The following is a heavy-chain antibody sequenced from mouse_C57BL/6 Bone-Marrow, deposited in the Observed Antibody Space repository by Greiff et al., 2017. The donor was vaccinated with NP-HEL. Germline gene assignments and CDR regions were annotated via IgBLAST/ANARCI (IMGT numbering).Heavy chain of an antibody. Sequence: EVKLMESGPGLAKPSQTLSLTCSVTGYSITSDYWNWIRKFPGNKLEYMGYISYSGSTYYNPSLKSRISLTRDTSKNQYYLQLNSVTTEDTATYYCARDGYYYGSSPYWYFDVWGTGTTVTVSS. J-gene: IGHJ1*03. CDR3: ARDGYYYGSSPYWYFDV. CDR1: GYSITSDY. V-gene: IGHV3-8*01. D-gene: IGHD1-1*01. CDR2: ISYSGST.